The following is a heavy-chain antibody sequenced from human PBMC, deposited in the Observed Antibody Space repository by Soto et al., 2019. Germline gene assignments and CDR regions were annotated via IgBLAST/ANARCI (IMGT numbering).Heavy chain of an antibody. Sequence: SETLSLTCTVSGGSISSGDYYWSWIRQPPGKGLEWIGYIYYSGSTYYNPSLKSRVTISVDTSKNQFSLKLSSVTAADTAVYYCARDRLSGTSRDYYGMDVWGQGTTVTVSS. CDR1: GGSISSGDYY. J-gene: IGHJ6*02. D-gene: IGHD3-10*01. CDR2: IYYSGST. CDR3: ARDRLSGTSRDYYGMDV. V-gene: IGHV4-30-4*01.